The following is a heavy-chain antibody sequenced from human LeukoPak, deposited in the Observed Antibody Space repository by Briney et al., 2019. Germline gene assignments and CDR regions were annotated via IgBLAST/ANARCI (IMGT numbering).Heavy chain of an antibody. D-gene: IGHD3-22*01. J-gene: IGHJ5*02. CDR3: AGGGSSTMIVVAPTWFDP. CDR1: GYTFTGYY. V-gene: IGHV1-2*06. Sequence: ASVKVSCKASGYTFTGYYMHWVRRAPGQGLEWMGRINPNSGGTNYAQKFQGRVTMTRDTSISTAYMELSRLRSDDTAVYYCAGGGSSTMIVVAPTWFDPWGQGTLVTVSS. CDR2: INPNSGGT.